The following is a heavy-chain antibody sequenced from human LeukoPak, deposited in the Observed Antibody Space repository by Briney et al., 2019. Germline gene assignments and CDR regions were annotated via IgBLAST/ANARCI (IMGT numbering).Heavy chain of an antibody. CDR1: GFTFSSYA. J-gene: IGHJ6*02. CDR3: ARDLVYDSSGNHYGMDV. CDR2: ISYDGSNK. Sequence: GRSLRLSCAASGFTFSSYAMHWVRQAPGKGLEWVAVISYDGSNKYYADSVKGGFTTSRDNSKNRLYLQMNSLRAEDTAVYYCARDLVYDSSGNHYGMDVWGQGTTVTVSS. D-gene: IGHD3-22*01. V-gene: IGHV3-30*04.